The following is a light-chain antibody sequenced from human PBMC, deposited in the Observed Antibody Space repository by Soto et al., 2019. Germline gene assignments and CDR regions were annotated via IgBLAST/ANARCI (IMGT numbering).Light chain of an antibody. V-gene: IGLV3-1*01. CDR2: QHS. CDR3: QAWDSSTDVV. J-gene: IGLJ2*01. CDR1: KLGDKY. Sequence: ELTQPPSVSVSPGQTASITCSGDKLGDKYACWYQQKPGQSPILIIYQHSKRPSGIPERFSGSNSGNTATLTISGTQAMDEADYYCQAWDSSTDVVFGGGTKLTVL.